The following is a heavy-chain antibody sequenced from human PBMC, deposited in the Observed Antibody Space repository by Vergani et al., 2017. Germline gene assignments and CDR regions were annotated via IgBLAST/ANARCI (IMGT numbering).Heavy chain of an antibody. CDR3: AREHNQRASAQYNWFDP. CDR2: IYHSGST. CDR1: GGSLSGYY. J-gene: IGHJ5*02. V-gene: IGHV4-34*01. D-gene: IGHD1-14*01. Sequence: QVQLQQWGAGLLKPSETLSLTCAVYGGSLSGYYWSWIRQPPGKGLEWIGEIYHSGSTYYNPSLKSRVTISVDRSKNQFSLKLSSVTAADTAVYYCAREHNQRASAQYNWFDPWGQGTLVTVSS.